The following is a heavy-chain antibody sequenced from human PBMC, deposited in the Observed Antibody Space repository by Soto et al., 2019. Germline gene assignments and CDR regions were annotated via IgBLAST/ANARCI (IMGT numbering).Heavy chain of an antibody. J-gene: IGHJ4*02. CDR3: TTYLHITNLGGRGDLFDY. Sequence: EVQLVESGGGLVKPGGSLRLSCAASGFTFSNAWMNWVRQAPGKGLEWVGRSKSKTDGGTTDYAAPVKGRFTISRDDSKNTLYLQMNSLKTEDTAVYYCTTYLHITNLGGRGDLFDYWGQGTLVTVSS. V-gene: IGHV3-15*07. D-gene: IGHD3-3*01. CDR2: SKSKTDGGTT. CDR1: GFTFSNAW.